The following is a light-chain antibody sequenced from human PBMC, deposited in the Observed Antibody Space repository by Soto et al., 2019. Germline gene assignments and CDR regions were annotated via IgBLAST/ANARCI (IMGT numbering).Light chain of an antibody. CDR1: QDIDKF. CDR2: DAS. Sequence: DIQMTQSPSSLSASVGDRVTITCQASQDIDKFLNWYQQKPGKAHKLLIDDASNLQTGFPSRFSGSGSGTHFILTIGSLQPEDVAIYYCKQYADLPITFGQGTRLEIK. CDR3: KQYADLPIT. V-gene: IGKV1-33*01. J-gene: IGKJ5*01.